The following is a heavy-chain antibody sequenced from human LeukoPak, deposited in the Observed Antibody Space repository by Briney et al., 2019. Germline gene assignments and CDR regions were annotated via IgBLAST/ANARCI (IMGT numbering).Heavy chain of an antibody. D-gene: IGHD3-10*01. CDR1: GGTFSSYA. Sequence: SVKVSCKASGGTFSSYAISWARQAPGQGLEWMGGIIPIFGTANYAQKFQGRVTITADESTSTAYMELSSLRSEDTAVYYCARLLWFGESNWFDPWGQGTLVTVSS. V-gene: IGHV1-69*13. CDR3: ARLLWFGESNWFDP. CDR2: IIPIFGTA. J-gene: IGHJ5*02.